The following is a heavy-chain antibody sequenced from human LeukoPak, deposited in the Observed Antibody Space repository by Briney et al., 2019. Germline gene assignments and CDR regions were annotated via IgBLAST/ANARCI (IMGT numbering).Heavy chain of an antibody. V-gene: IGHV3-21*01. J-gene: IGHJ3*02. D-gene: IGHD2-8*01. CDR1: GFTFSSYS. CDR2: ISSSSSYI. CDR3: ARELYCTNGVCYTSAFDI. Sequence: PGGSLRLSCAASGFTFSSYSMNWVRQAPGKGLEWVSSISSSSSYIYYADSVKGRFTISRDNAKNSLYLQMNSLRVEDTAVYYCARELYCTNGVCYTSAFDIWGQGTMVTVSS.